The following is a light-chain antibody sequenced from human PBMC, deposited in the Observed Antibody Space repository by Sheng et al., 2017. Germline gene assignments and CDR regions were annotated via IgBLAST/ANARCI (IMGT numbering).Light chain of an antibody. Sequence: DIQMTQSPSTLSASEGDRVSITCRASQSVRNWLAWYQQKPGKAPKLLIYKASTLQSGVPSRFSGSGSGTDFTLTISSLQSEDFAVYYCQQYSRWPVPFGGGTKVEIK. CDR2: KAS. V-gene: IGKV1-5*03. CDR1: QSVRNW. CDR3: QQYSRWPVP. J-gene: IGKJ4*01.